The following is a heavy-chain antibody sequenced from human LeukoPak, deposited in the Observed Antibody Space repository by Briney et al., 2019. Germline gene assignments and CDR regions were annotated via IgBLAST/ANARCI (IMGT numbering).Heavy chain of an antibody. V-gene: IGHV4-34*01. CDR1: GGSFSGYY. CDR3: ARGSRRITIFGVVITPSTPNYFDY. CDR2: INHSGST. J-gene: IGHJ4*02. Sequence: SETLFLTCAVYGGSFSGYYWSWIRQPPGKGLEWIGEINHSGSTNYNPSLKSRVTISVDTSKNQFSLKLSSVTAADTAVYYCARGSRRITIFGVVITPSTPNYFDYWGQGTLVTVSS. D-gene: IGHD3-3*01.